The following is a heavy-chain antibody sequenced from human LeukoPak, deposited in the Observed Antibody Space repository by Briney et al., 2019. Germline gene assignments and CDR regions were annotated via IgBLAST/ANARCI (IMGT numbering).Heavy chain of an antibody. CDR3: ARGEDCTNGVCYTSWFDP. CDR1: GGSISSGGYS. D-gene: IGHD2-8*01. J-gene: IGHJ5*02. CDR2: IYYSGST. V-gene: IGHV4-31*03. Sequence: SQTLSLTCTVSGGSISSGGYSWSWIRQHPGKGLEWIGYIYYSGSTYYNPSLKSRVTISVDTSKNQFSLKLSSVTAADTAVYYCARGEDCTNGVCYTSWFDPWGQGTLVTVSS.